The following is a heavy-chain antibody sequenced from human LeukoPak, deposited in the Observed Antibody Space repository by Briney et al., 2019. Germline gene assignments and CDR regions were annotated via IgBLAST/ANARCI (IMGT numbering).Heavy chain of an antibody. CDR1: GFTFSSYA. V-gene: IGHV3-23*01. Sequence: GGSLRLSCAASGFTFSSYAMSWVRQAPGKGLEWVSAISGSGGSTYYADSVKGRFNISRDNSKNTLYLQMNSLRAEDTAVYYCAKKGQMGSVFDIWGQGTMVTVSS. CDR2: ISGSGGST. J-gene: IGHJ3*02. CDR3: AKKGQMGSVFDI. D-gene: IGHD1-26*01.